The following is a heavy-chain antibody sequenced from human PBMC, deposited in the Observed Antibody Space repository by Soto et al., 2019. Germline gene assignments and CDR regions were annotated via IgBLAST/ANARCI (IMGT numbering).Heavy chain of an antibody. CDR1: GASMNSYD. D-gene: IGHD6-13*01. Sequence: SETLSLTCTVSGASMNSYDWSWIRQPAGKGLEWIGHIHSSGITNYNPSLKSRVTMSVDTSKNQFSLRLMSLTAADTAVYYCARDQGVAAAGITWFDPWGQGSLVTVSS. V-gene: IGHV4-4*07. J-gene: IGHJ5*02. CDR2: IHSSGIT. CDR3: ARDQGVAAAGITWFDP.